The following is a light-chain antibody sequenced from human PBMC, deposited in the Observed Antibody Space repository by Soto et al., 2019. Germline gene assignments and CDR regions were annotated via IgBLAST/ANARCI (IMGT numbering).Light chain of an antibody. CDR2: GNS. CDR3: QSYDSSLSGWM. J-gene: IGLJ3*02. V-gene: IGLV1-40*01. Sequence: QSVLTQPPSVSGAPGQRVTISCTGSSSNIGAGYDVHWYQQLPGTAPKLLIYGNSNRPSGVPDRFSGSKSGTSASLAITGLQAEDEGDYYCQSYDSSLSGWMFGGGTKLTVL. CDR1: SSNIGAGYD.